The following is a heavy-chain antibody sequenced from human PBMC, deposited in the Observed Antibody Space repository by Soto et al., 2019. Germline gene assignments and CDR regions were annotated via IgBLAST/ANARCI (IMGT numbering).Heavy chain of an antibody. J-gene: IGHJ5*02. Sequence: ASVEVSCKXSGYTFTGYYMHWVRQAPGQGLEWMGWINPNSGGTNYAQKFQGRVTMTRDTSISTAYMELSRLRSDDTAVYYCARALKRYCSSTSCYTDWSDPWGQGTLVTVSS. CDR3: ARALKRYCSSTSCYTDWSDP. V-gene: IGHV1-2*02. D-gene: IGHD2-2*02. CDR2: INPNSGGT. CDR1: GYTFTGYY.